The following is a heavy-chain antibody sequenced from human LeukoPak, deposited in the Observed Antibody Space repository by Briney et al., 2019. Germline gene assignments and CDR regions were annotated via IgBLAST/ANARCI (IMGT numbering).Heavy chain of an antibody. CDR2: MSASGSHT. J-gene: IGHJ4*02. CDR3: AKVRSGNNYYFDY. Sequence: GGSLRLSCAASGFTFSDFAMSWVRQAPGKGLEWVSGMSASGSHTHSADFVKGRLTISRDNFKNTLYLQMNGLRVEDTAVYYCAKVRSGNNYYFDYWGQGTLVTVSS. CDR1: GFTFSDFA. D-gene: IGHD1/OR15-1a*01. V-gene: IGHV3-23*01.